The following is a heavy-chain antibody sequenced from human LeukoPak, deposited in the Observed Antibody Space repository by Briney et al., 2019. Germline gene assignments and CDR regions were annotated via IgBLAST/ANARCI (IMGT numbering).Heavy chain of an antibody. V-gene: IGHV1-18*01. CDR1: GYTFTSYG. D-gene: IGHD6-6*01. Sequence: GASVKVSCKASGYTFTSYGISWVRQAPGQGLEWMGWISAYNGNTNYAQKLQGRVTMTTDTSTSTAYMELRSLRSDDTAVYYCARVMGALSSSSVLDYWGQGTLVTVSS. J-gene: IGHJ4*02. CDR2: ISAYNGNT. CDR3: ARVMGALSSSSVLDY.